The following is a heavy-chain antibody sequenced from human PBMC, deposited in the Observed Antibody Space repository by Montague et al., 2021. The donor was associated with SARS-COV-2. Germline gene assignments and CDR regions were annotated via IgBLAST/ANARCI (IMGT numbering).Heavy chain of an antibody. V-gene: IGHV4-61*01. CDR3: ARDPWRITIFGVVTRYGMDV. CDR2: IYYSGST. Sequence: SETLSLTCIVSGASVSSGSYYWSWIRQPPGKGLEWIGYIYYSGSTNYNPSLKSRVTISVGTSKNQFSLKLSSVTAADTAVYYCARDPWRITIFGVVTRYGMDVWGQGTTVTVSS. J-gene: IGHJ6*02. D-gene: IGHD3-3*01. CDR1: GASVSSGSYY.